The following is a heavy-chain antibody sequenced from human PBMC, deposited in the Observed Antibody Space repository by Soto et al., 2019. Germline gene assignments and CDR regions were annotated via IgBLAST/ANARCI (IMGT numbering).Heavy chain of an antibody. CDR2: ISSDSSAI. D-gene: IGHD1-7*01. CDR1: GFNLRTHS. Sequence: GGSLRLSCAASGFNLRTHSMNWVRQAPGKGLEWVSYISSDSSAIYYADSVKGRFTISRDNANNSLYLQTNSLRADDTAVYYCRTTIYYPNYMDVWGKGTTVTVSS. J-gene: IGHJ6*03. V-gene: IGHV3-48*01. CDR3: RTTIYYPNYMDV.